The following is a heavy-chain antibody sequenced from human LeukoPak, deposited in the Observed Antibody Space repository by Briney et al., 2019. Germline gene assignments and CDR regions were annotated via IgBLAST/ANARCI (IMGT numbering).Heavy chain of an antibody. CDR1: GFTVSSNY. Sequence: GGSLRLSCAASGFTVSSNYMSSVRQAPGKGLEWVSVIYSGGSTYYADSVKGRFTISRDNSKTTLYLQMNSLRAEDTAVYYCARVGVVVNYYYYYYMDVWGKGTTVTDSS. V-gene: IGHV3-53*01. CDR3: ARVGVVVNYYYYYYMDV. J-gene: IGHJ6*03. CDR2: IYSGGST. D-gene: IGHD3-22*01.